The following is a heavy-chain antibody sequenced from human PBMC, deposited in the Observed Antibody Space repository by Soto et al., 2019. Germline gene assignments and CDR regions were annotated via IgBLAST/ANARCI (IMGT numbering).Heavy chain of an antibody. J-gene: IGHJ6*02. CDR2: IGAADDP. V-gene: IGHV3-13*05. D-gene: IGHD2-15*01. CDR1: CFTFSAYD. Sequence: GESLKISCAGSCFTFSAYDMHWVRQTTGKGLEWVSAIGAADDPYYLGSVKGRFTISRENAKNSLYLQMNSLRAEDTAVYYCARAYSGRLPSRADYYFAMDVWGQGTTVNVSS. CDR3: ARAYSGRLPSRADYYFAMDV.